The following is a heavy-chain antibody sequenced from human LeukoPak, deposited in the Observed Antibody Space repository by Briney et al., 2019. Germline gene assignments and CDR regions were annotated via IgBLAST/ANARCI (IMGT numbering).Heavy chain of an antibody. D-gene: IGHD3-10*01. CDR2: INHSGST. CDR1: GGSFSGYY. Sequence: SETLSLTCAVYGGSFSGYYWSWIRQPPGKGLDWIGEINHSGSTNYDPSLKSRVTISVDTSKNQFSLKLSSVTAADTAVYYCARSSVWFGEPTLDYWGQGTLVTVSS. V-gene: IGHV4-34*01. J-gene: IGHJ4*02. CDR3: ARSSVWFGEPTLDY.